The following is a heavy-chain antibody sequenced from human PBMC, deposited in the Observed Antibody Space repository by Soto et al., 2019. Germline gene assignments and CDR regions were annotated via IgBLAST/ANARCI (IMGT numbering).Heavy chain of an antibody. CDR3: ATGSNWQGSDWFDP. J-gene: IGHJ5*02. CDR2: VSFSGSK. CDR1: GGRISNTAYY. V-gene: IGHV4-39*01. D-gene: IGHD6-13*01. Sequence: XGILSLPCTVSGGRISNTAYYWGWIRQPPGKRLEWIGSVSFSGSKYYNPSLKSRVTFSIDTSKTLISLKVRSVTAADTAVYYCATGSNWQGSDWFDPWGQGTLVTVSS.